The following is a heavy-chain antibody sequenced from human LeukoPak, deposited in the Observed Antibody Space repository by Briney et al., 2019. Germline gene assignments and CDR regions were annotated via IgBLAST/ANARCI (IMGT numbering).Heavy chain of an antibody. D-gene: IGHD3-22*01. CDR3: ARYYYDSSGYWNWFDP. J-gene: IGHJ5*02. Sequence: ASVTVSFKASGYTFTGYYMHWVRQAPGQGLEWMGWINPNSGGTNYAQKFQGWVTMTRDTSISTAYMELSRLRSDDTAVYYCARYYYDSSGYWNWFDPWGQGTLVTVSS. CDR2: INPNSGGT. CDR1: GYTFTGYY. V-gene: IGHV1-2*04.